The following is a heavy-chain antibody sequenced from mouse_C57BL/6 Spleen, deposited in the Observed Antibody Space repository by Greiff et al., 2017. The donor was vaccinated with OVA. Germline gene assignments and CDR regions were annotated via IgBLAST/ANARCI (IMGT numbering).Heavy chain of an antibody. CDR2: ISYSGST. V-gene: IGHV3-1*01. D-gene: IGHD3-2*02. CDR1: GYSITSGYD. CDR3: ARAGYPYAMDY. Sequence: VQLQQSGPGMVKPSQSLSLTCTVTGYSITSGYDWHWIRHFPGNKLEWMGYISYSGSTNYNPSLKSRISITHDTSKNHFFLKLNSVTTEDTATYDCARAGYPYAMDYWGQGTSVTVSS. J-gene: IGHJ4*01.